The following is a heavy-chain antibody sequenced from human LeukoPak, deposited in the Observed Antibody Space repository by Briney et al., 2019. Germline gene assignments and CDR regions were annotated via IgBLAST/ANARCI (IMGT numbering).Heavy chain of an antibody. D-gene: IGHD2-21*02. CDR2: INPNSGGT. V-gene: IGHV1-2*02. CDR1: GYTFTGYY. Sequence: ASVKVSCKASGYTFTGYYMHWVRQAPGQGLEWMGWINPNSGGTNYAQKFQGRVTMTSDTSISTAYMELSRLRSDDTAVYYCAREGEGDFSPTFWGQGTLVTVPS. J-gene: IGHJ4*02. CDR3: AREGEGDFSPTF.